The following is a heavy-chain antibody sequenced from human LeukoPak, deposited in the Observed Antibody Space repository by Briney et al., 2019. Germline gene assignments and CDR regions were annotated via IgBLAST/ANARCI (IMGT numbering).Heavy chain of an antibody. Sequence: GESLKISCKGSGYSFTSYWIGWVRQMPGKGLEWMGIIYPGDSDTRYSPSFQGQVTISADKSISTVYLQWSSLKASDTAMYYCARPRVSRPYYYGMDVWGQGTTVTVSS. CDR2: IYPGDSDT. D-gene: IGHD6-13*01. CDR1: GYSFTSYW. J-gene: IGHJ6*02. CDR3: ARPRVSRPYYYGMDV. V-gene: IGHV5-51*01.